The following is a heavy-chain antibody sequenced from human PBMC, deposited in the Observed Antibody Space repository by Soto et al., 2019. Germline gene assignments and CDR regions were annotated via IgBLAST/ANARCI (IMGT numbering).Heavy chain of an antibody. CDR3: VGGSPFEY. CDR2: VKSKNDGGAI. V-gene: IGHV3-15*05. J-gene: IGHJ4*02. Sequence: VQLEDSGGGWVKPGGSLRLSCAGSGFTFTSAWMNWVRQAPGKGLEWVGRVKSKNDGGAIDYGTPVKGRFIISRDDSKNMAYLQMNSLKIEDTGVYYCVGGSPFEYWGQGTLVTVSS. CDR1: GFTFTSAW. D-gene: IGHD1-26*01.